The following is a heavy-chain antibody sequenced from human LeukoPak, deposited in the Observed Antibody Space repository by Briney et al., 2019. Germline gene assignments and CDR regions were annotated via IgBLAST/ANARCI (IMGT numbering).Heavy chain of an antibody. CDR2: ISSYNGNT. D-gene: IGHD7-27*01. Sequence: ASVKVSCKASGYSFADYYMHWVRQAPGQGLEWMGWISSYNGNTNYAQKLQGRVTMTTDTSTSTAYMELRSLRSDDTAVYYCARASPNLGFDYWGQGTLVTVSS. J-gene: IGHJ4*02. CDR3: ARASPNLGFDY. V-gene: IGHV1-18*04. CDR1: GYSFADYY.